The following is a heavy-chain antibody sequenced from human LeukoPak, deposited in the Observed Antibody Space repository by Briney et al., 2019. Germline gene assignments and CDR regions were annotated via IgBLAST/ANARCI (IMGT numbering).Heavy chain of an antibody. V-gene: IGHV3-13*01. J-gene: IGHJ6*02. CDR2: IGAAGDT. D-gene: IGHD1-14*01. CDR1: GFTFSSYD. CDR3: ARARPRNPYYYYGMDV. Sequence: PGGSLRLSCAASGFTFSSYDMHWVRQATGKGLEWVSTIGAAGDTFYPGFVKGRFTISRENAKNSLYLQMNSLGAGDTAVYYCARARPRNPYYYYGMDVWGRGTTVTVSS.